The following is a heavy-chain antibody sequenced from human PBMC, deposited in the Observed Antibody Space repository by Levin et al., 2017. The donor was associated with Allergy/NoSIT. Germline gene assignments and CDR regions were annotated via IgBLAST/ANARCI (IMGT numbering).Heavy chain of an antibody. CDR3: ARVRRQGWGYCSGGTCYSIDY. CDR2: ISAYNGNT. CDR1: GYTFTSYG. Sequence: ASVKVSCKASGYTFTSYGISWVRQAPGQGLEWMGWISAYNGNTNYAQELQGRVTMTTDTSTSTAYMELRSRRSDDTAVYFCARVRRQGWGYCSGGTCYSIDYWGQGTLVTVSS. J-gene: IGHJ4*02. V-gene: IGHV1-18*01. D-gene: IGHD2-15*01.